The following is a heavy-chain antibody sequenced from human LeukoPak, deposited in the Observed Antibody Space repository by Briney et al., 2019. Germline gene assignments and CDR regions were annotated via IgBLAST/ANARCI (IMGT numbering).Heavy chain of an antibody. V-gene: IGHV4-59*01. Sequence: PSETLSLTCTLSGGSISSDCWSWIRQPPGKGLEWMGYIYYSGSTNYNPSLKSRVTISVDTSKNQFSLKLSSVTAADTAVYYCARRLDGNDNSWFDPWGQGTLVTVSS. CDR3: ARRLDGNDNSWFDP. CDR2: IYYSGST. CDR1: GGSISSDC. J-gene: IGHJ5*02. D-gene: IGHD5-12*01.